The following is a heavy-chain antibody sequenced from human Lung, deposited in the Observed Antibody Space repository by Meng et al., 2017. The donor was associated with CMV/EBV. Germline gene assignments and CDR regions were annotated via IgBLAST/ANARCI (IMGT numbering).Heavy chain of an antibody. J-gene: IGHJ4*02. CDR1: GLTFSSYG. D-gene: IGHD1-26*01. Sequence: LXXAASGLTFSSYGMHWVRQAPGKGLEWVAVIWYDGSNKYYADSVKGRFTISRDNSKNTLYLQMNSLRAEDTAVYYCAKDRAPPEDYYFDYWGQGTLVTVSS. V-gene: IGHV3-33*06. CDR2: IWYDGSNK. CDR3: AKDRAPPEDYYFDY.